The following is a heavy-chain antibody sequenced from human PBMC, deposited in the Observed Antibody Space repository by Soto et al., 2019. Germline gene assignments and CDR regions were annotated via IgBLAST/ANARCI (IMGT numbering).Heavy chain of an antibody. V-gene: IGHV3-30-3*01. Sequence: QVQLVESGGGVVQPGRSLRLSCAASGFTFSSFAMHWVRQAPGKGLEGVAVISYDGNNKYYADSVKGRFTISRDNSKNTLYLQMNSLRAEDTAVYYCARDRGYSYHSYYFDYWGQGTLVTVSS. CDR3: ARDRGYSYHSYYFDY. CDR2: ISYDGNNK. J-gene: IGHJ4*02. CDR1: GFTFSSFA. D-gene: IGHD5-18*01.